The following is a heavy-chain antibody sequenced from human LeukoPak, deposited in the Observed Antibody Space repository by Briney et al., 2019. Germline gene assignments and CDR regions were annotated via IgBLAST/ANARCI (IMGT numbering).Heavy chain of an antibody. CDR2: ICCSGST. CDR1: GGSFSGYY. V-gene: IGHV4-59*01. Sequence: SETLTLTCAVYGGSFSGYYGSWIRQPPGRGLEGVGYICCSGSTKYNPSLKGRVTISVGTPKNQFSLKLSSVPAADTDVYYCARRNYYDSSGVSGWFDPWGQGTLVTVSS. D-gene: IGHD3-22*01. CDR3: ARRNYYDSSGVSGWFDP. J-gene: IGHJ5*02.